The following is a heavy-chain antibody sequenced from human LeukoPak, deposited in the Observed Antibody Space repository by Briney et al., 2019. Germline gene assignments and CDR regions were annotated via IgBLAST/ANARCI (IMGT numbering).Heavy chain of an antibody. CDR2: INPNSGGT. J-gene: IGHJ4*02. V-gene: IGHV1-2*02. CDR3: ARDRCSSTSCYNFDD. Sequence: ASVTVSRKASGYTFTGYHMHWVRQAPGQGLEWMGWINPNSGGTNYAQKFQGRVTMTRDTPISTAYMELSRLRSDDTAVYYCARDRCSSTSCYNFDDCGQGTLVTVSS. CDR1: GYTFTGYH. D-gene: IGHD2-2*02.